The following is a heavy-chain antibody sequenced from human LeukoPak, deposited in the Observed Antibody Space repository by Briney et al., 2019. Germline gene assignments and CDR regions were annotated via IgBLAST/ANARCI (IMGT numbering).Heavy chain of an antibody. CDR1: GYTFTTHG. CDR2: ISVYNGNT. Sequence: EASVKVSCKASGYTFTTHGISWVRQAPGQGLEWMGWISVYNGNTNYAQKFQGRVTMTTDTSTSTAYMEVRTLRFDDTAVCYCVRDIGTSPYLHDYWGQGTLVTVSS. V-gene: IGHV1-18*01. D-gene: IGHD6-13*01. CDR3: VRDIGTSPYLHDY. J-gene: IGHJ4*02.